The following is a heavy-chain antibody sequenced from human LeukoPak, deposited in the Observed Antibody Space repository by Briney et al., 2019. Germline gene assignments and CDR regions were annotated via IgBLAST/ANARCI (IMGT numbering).Heavy chain of an antibody. D-gene: IGHD6-13*01. CDR1: GFTFSNYA. V-gene: IGHV3-23*01. CDR3: AKRPRIAAAGTNFDY. J-gene: IGHJ4*02. Sequence: GGSLRLSCAASGFTFSNYAMSWVRQAPGKGLEWVSAISGSGGNTYYADSVKGRCTITRDNSNNIPYLQMNSLKAGDTAVYYCAKRPRIAAAGTNFDYWGQGTLLIVSS. CDR2: ISGSGGNT.